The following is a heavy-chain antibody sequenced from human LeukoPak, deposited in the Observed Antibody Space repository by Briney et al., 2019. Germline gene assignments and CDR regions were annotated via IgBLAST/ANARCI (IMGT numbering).Heavy chain of an antibody. Sequence: SETLSLTCTVSDGSIRSSGYYWGWLRQPPGKGLEWIGSIYYSGSTSYTPSLKSRVTMTVDTSQNQFSLKLSPVAAADTAVYYCARNASTMIVPGGWFDPWGQGTLVTVSS. D-gene: IGHD3-22*01. V-gene: IGHV4-39*01. J-gene: IGHJ5*02. CDR2: IYYSGST. CDR3: ARNASTMIVPGGWFDP. CDR1: DGSIRSSGYY.